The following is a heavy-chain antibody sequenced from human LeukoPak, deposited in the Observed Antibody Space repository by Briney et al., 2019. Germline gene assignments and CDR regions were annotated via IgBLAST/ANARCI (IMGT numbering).Heavy chain of an antibody. CDR3: AREVVPAAYDY. Sequence: SETLSLTCTVSGGSMSSYYWSWIRQPAGKGLGWIGRIYTSGSTNYNPSLKSRVTMSVDTSKNQFSLKLSSMTAADTAVYYCAREVVPAAYDYWGQGTLVTVSS. CDR1: GGSMSSYY. J-gene: IGHJ4*02. D-gene: IGHD2-2*01. V-gene: IGHV4-4*07. CDR2: IYTSGST.